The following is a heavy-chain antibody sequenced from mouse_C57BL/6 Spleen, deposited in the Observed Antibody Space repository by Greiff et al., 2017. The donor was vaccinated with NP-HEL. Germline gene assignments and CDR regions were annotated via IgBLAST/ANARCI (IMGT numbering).Heavy chain of an antibody. J-gene: IGHJ4*01. CDR2: INPSTGGT. Sequence: VQLQQSGPELVKPGASVKISCKASGYSFTGYYMNWVKQSPEKSLEWIGEINPSTGGTTYNQKFKAKATLTVDKSSSTAYMQLKSLTSEDSAVYYCARGDYYGSSPAYYYAMDYWGQGTSVTVSS. D-gene: IGHD1-1*01. CDR1: GYSFTGYY. V-gene: IGHV1-42*01. CDR3: ARGDYYGSSPAYYYAMDY.